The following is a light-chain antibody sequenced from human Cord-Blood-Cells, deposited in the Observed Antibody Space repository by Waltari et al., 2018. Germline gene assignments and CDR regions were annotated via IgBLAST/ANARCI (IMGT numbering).Light chain of an antibody. J-gene: IGKJ2*01. V-gene: IGKV4-1*01. Sequence: DVAMTQSPVCLAVSLGERATLNRKSCQSVLYSSNNKNYLAWYQQKPGQPPKLLIYCASTRKSVVPDLFSGSGSGTDITLTISSLQAEDVAVYYCQQYYCTPYTFGQGTKLEIK. CDR2: CAS. CDR3: QQYYCTPYT. CDR1: QSVLYSSNNKNY.